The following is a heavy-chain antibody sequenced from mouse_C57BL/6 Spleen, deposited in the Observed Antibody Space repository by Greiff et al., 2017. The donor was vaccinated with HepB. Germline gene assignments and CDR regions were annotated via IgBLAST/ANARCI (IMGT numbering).Heavy chain of an antibody. V-gene: IGHV1-64*01. D-gene: IGHD1-1*01. CDR2: IHPNSGST. Sequence: QVQLQQPGAELVKPGASVKLSCKASGYTFTSYWMHWVKQRPGQGLEWIGMIHPNSGSTNYNEKFKSKATLTVDKSSRTAYRQLSSLTSEDSAVYYWARGLVVAEFDVWGTGTTVTVSA. J-gene: IGHJ1*03. CDR1: GYTFTSYW. CDR3: ARGLVVAEFDV.